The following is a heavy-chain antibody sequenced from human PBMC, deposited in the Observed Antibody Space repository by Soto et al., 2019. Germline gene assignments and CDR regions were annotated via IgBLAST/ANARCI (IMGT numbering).Heavy chain of an antibody. D-gene: IGHD4-4*01. J-gene: IGHJ6*03. Sequence: GGSLRLSCAASGFTFSSYAMHWVRQAPGKGLEWVAVISYDGSNKYYADSVKGRFTISRDNSKNTLYLQMNSLRAEDTAVYYCARGEDFNYSKGNVYYYYYMDVWGKGTTVTVSS. CDR3: ARGEDFNYSKGNVYYYYYMDV. V-gene: IGHV3-30-3*01. CDR1: GFTFSSYA. CDR2: ISYDGSNK.